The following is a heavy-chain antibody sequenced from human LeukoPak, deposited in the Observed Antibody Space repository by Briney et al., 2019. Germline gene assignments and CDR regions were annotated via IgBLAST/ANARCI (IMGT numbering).Heavy chain of an antibody. CDR1: GLTFSNYF. CDR3: ARERQDTIIHSGAFDI. D-gene: IGHD3-10*01. J-gene: IGHJ3*02. CDR2: IANDGSHT. V-gene: IGHV3-30-3*01. Sequence: GGSLRLSCAASGLTFSNYFMHWVRQAPGKGLEWVADIANDGSHTFYVESVKGRFTISRDNSKNTLYLQMNSLRVEDTAVYFCARERQDTIIHSGAFDIWGQGTMVTVSS.